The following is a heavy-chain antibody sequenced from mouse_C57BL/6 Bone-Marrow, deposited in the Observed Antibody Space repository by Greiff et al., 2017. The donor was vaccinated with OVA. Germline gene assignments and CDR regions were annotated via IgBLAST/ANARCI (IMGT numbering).Heavy chain of an antibody. CDR3: ARKKEEGFITTVVGYFDV. CDR1: GYSFTDYN. D-gene: IGHD1-1*01. V-gene: IGHV1-39*01. CDR2: INPNYGTT. Sequence: VQLKQSGPELVKPGASVKISCKASGYSFTDYNMNWVKQSNGKSLEWIGVINPNYGTTSYNQKFKGKATLTVDQSSSTAYMQLNSLTSEDSAVYYCARKKEEGFITTVVGYFDVWGTGTTVTVSS. J-gene: IGHJ1*03.